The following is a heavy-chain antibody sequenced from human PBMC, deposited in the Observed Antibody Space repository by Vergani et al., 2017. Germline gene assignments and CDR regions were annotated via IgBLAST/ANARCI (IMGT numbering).Heavy chain of an antibody. CDR3: ASSHSGYDSSFDY. V-gene: IGHV1-3*04. CDR1: GYTFPSYA. Sequence: QVQLVQSGAEVKKPGASVKVSCKASGYTFPSYAMHSVRQAPGQRLEWRGWINTGNGNTKYSQKFQGRVTITRDTSASTAYMELSSLRSEDTAVYYCASSHSGYDSSFDYWGQGTLVTVSS. CDR2: INTGNGNT. D-gene: IGHD5-12*01. J-gene: IGHJ4*02.